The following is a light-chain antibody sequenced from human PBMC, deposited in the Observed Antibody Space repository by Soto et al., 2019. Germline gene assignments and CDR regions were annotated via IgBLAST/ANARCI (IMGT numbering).Light chain of an antibody. CDR3: TSYTTTGTYV. V-gene: IGLV2-14*03. Sequence: QSVLTQPASVSGSPGQSITISCTGASSALGDYNYVSWYQQHPGKAPKLMIYDVSSRPSGVSDRFSGSKSGNTASLTISGLQAEDEADYYCTSYTTTGTYVFATGTKATVL. J-gene: IGLJ1*01. CDR2: DVS. CDR1: SSALGDYNY.